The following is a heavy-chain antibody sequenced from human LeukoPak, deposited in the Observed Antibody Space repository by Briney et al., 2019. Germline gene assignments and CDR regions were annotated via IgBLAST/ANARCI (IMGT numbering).Heavy chain of an antibody. CDR1: GGSISSGGYS. CDR2: IYHSGST. J-gene: IGHJ4*02. Sequence: SQTLSLTCAVSGGSISSGGYSWSWIRQPPGKGLEWIGYIYHSGSTYYNPSLKSRVTISVDRSKNQFSLKLSSVTAADTAVYYCARGRESYLDFDYWGQGTLVTVSS. CDR3: ARGRESYLDFDY. V-gene: IGHV4-30-2*01. D-gene: IGHD2/OR15-2a*01.